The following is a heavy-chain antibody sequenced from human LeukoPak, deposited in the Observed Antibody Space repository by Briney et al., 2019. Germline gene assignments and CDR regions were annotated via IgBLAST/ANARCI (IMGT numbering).Heavy chain of an antibody. CDR3: ARDGGYYYDSSDSDY. V-gene: IGHV3-21*01. J-gene: IGHJ4*02. CDR1: GFTFSSYS. D-gene: IGHD3-22*01. Sequence: GGSLRLSCAASGFTFSSYSMNWVRQAPGKGLEWVSSISSSSSYIYYADSVKGRFTISRDNAKNSLYLQMNSLRAEDTAVYYCARDGGYYYDSSDSDYWGQGTLVTVSS. CDR2: ISSSSSYI.